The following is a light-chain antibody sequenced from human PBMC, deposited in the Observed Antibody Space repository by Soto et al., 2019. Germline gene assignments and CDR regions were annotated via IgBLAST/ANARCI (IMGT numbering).Light chain of an antibody. J-gene: IGLJ2*01. Sequence: QSALTQPASVSGSPGQSITISCTGGSSDVGKYNLVSWYQHHPGKAPKLMIYEDIERPSGVSNRFSGSKSGNTASLTISGLQTEDEADYYCCSYAGGTSVVFGGGTKLTVL. CDR3: CSYAGGTSVV. CDR1: SSDVGKYNL. V-gene: IGLV2-23*01. CDR2: EDI.